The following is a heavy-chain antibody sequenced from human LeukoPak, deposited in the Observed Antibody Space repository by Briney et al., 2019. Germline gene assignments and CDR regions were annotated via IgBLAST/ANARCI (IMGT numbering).Heavy chain of an antibody. J-gene: IGHJ5*02. Sequence: ASVCLTCKVYGYTFSDYYWHWVRQAPGQGLEWMGWIGPNSGGTNYAQKVQGTVTMTRDTSISTAYMELSRLISDDTAVYYCARCNIAVPRGDYWFYPWGDGTLVTVSS. CDR2: IGPNSGGT. CDR1: GYTFSDYY. D-gene: IGHD6-19*01. V-gene: IGHV1-2*02. CDR3: ARCNIAVPRGDYWFYP.